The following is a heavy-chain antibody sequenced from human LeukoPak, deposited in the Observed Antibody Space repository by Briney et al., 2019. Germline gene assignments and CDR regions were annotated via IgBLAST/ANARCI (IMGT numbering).Heavy chain of an antibody. V-gene: IGHV1-2*06. J-gene: IGHJ5*02. Sequence: ASVKVSCKAAGYTFTGYSMFWVRQAPGQGLEWMGRINPNSGGTNYAQKFQGRVTMTRDTSISTAYMELSRLRSDDTAVYYCARGYCSGGSCYSVENWFDPWGQGTLVSLSS. CDR2: INPNSGGT. CDR3: ARGYCSGGSCYSVENWFDP. D-gene: IGHD2-15*01. CDR1: GYTFTGYS.